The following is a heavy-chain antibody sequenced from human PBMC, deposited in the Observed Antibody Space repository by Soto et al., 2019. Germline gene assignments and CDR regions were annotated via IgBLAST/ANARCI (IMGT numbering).Heavy chain of an antibody. CDR3: ASAGLELVDV. J-gene: IGHJ6*02. D-gene: IGHD1-7*01. Sequence: SETLSLTCAVYGGSFSGYYWSWIRQPPGKGLEWIGEINHSGSTNYNPSLKSRVTISVDTSKNQFSLKLSSVTAADTAVYYCASAGLELVDVWGQGTTVTVSS. V-gene: IGHV4-34*01. CDR2: INHSGST. CDR1: GGSFSGYY.